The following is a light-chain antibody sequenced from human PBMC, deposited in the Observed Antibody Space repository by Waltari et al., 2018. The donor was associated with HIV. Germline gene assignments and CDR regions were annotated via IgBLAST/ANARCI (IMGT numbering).Light chain of an antibody. J-gene: IGLJ2*01. Sequence: QSALTQPASVSGSPGQSITISCTGTSSDIDGYNYVSWYQQHPGKAPKLMIYDVSKRPSGLSKRFSGSKSGNTASLTISGLQAEDEADYYCSSYTSSSTKVFGGGTKLTVL. CDR3: SSYTSSSTKV. CDR2: DVS. CDR1: SSDIDGYNY. V-gene: IGLV2-14*03.